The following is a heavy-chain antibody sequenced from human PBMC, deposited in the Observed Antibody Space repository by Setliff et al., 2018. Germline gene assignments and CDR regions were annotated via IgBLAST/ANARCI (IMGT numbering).Heavy chain of an antibody. CDR1: GATFRSQA. D-gene: IGHD3-22*01. CDR2: IIPIFGTA. J-gene: IGHJ3*02. V-gene: IGHV1-69*05. CDR3: ASRKYYYVSSGYYNGDAFDI. Sequence: SVKVSCKASGATFRSQAISWVRQAPGQGLEWMGGIIPIFGTANYAQKFQGRVTITTDESTCTAYMELSSLRSEDTAVYYCASRKYYYVSSGYYNGDAFDIWGQVTMVTVS.